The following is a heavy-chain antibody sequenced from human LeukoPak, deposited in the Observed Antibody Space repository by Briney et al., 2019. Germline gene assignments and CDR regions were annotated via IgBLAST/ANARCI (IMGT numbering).Heavy chain of an antibody. CDR1: GYTFTSYG. D-gene: IGHD5-12*01. CDR2: ISTYNGNT. CDR3: ARGRGSTSRY. Sequence: VASVKVPCKASGYTFTSYGITWVRQAPGQGLEWMGWISTYNGNTNYAQNLQGRVTMIADTSTSTAYMELRSLISDDTAVYYSARGRGSTSRYWGQGTLVTVSA. J-gene: IGHJ4*02. V-gene: IGHV1-18*01.